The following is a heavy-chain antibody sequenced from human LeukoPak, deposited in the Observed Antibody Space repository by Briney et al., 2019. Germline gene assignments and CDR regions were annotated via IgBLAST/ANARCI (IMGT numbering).Heavy chain of an antibody. Sequence: PGGSLRLSCEASGFTFSSYGMTWVRQAPGKGLEWVAALSGSGGRTYYADSVKGRFTISRDNSKNTVYLQMSGLRAEDTAIYYCAKSLGIVVVTANFDYWGQGTLVSVSS. CDR2: LSGSGGRT. V-gene: IGHV3-23*01. CDR1: GFTFSSYG. J-gene: IGHJ4*02. D-gene: IGHD2-21*02. CDR3: AKSLGIVVVTANFDY.